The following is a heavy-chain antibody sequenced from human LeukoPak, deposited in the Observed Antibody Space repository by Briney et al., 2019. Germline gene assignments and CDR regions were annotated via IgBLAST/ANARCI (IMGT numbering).Heavy chain of an antibody. Sequence: GGSLRLSCAASGFIFSGCSLNWVRQAPGKGLEWVSYISSSSSTKHYADSVKGRFTISRDNAKNSLYLQMNSLRAEDTAVYYCARDDGASYWGQGTLVTVSS. CDR1: GFIFSGCS. CDR3: ARDDGASY. V-gene: IGHV3-48*01. J-gene: IGHJ4*02. D-gene: IGHD4-17*01. CDR2: ISSSSSTK.